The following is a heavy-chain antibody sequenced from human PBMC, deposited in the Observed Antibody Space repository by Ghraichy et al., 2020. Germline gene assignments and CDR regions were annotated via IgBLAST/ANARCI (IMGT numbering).Heavy chain of an antibody. Sequence: SETLSLSCTVSGDSTSTYYWSWIRQPPGKGLEWIGYIHYSRGTTYNPSLKSRLTISIDTSKNQFSLRLTSVTAADTAVYYCARHIGGFDYWGQGTLVTVSS. CDR2: IHYSRGT. CDR1: GDSTSTYY. CDR3: ARHIGGFDY. J-gene: IGHJ4*02. V-gene: IGHV4-59*08. D-gene: IGHD1-26*01.